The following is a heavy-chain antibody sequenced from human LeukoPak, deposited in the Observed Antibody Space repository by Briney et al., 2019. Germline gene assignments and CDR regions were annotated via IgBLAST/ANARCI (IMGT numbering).Heavy chain of an antibody. CDR2: INWNGGST. CDR3: AKGHYMDV. J-gene: IGHJ6*03. CDR1: GFTFDDYG. V-gene: IGHV3-20*04. Sequence: GGSLRLSCAASGFTFDDYGMSWVRQAPGKGLEWVSGINWNGGSTGYADSVKGRFTISIDNSKDTLYLQMNSLRAEDTAVYYCAKGHYMDVWGKGTTVTVSS.